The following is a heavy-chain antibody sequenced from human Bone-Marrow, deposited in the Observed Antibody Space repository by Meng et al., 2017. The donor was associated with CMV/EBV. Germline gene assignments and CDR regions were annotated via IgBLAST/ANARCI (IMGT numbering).Heavy chain of an antibody. CDR2: IYWDADK. Sequence: QITLKESGXTLVKXXXTLTLTCXFAGFSXSLSGGGVGWVRQPPGKALEWLALIYWDADKRYSPSLNSRLTITKDTSKNQVVLTMTNMDPMDTATYYCASSFVRGPPGVPHVLHWFGELLPYDYWGQGILVTVSS. CDR3: ASSFVRGPPGVPHVLHWFGELLPYDY. V-gene: IGHV2-5*02. CDR1: GFSXSLSGGG. D-gene: IGHD3-10*01. J-gene: IGHJ4*02.